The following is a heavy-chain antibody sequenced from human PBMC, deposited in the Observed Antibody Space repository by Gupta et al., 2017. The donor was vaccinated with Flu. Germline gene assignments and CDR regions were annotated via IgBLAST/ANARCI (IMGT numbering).Heavy chain of an antibody. V-gene: IGHV4-4*02. CDR3: ARGSNYYDRSGYYFFDS. J-gene: IGHJ4*02. Sequence: QVQLQESGPGLVEPSGTLSLTCAVSGGSIRNNNWWSWVRQPPGKGLEWIGEIYHSGDTNYNPSLKSRVTLSVDTSKNQFSLTLTSVTAADTAMFYCARGSNYYDRSGYYFFDSWGKGTLVTVSS. CDR2: IYHSGDT. CDR1: GGSIRNNNW. D-gene: IGHD3-22*01.